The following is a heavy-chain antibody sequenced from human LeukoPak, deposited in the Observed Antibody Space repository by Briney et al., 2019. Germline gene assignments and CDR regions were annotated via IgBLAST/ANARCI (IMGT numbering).Heavy chain of an antibody. CDR3: ARRDELLGYCSSTSCPGVGYYFDY. CDR2: ISSSSSYI. Sequence: GGSLRLSCAASGFTFSSYSMNWVRQAPGKGLEWVSSISSSSSYIYYADSVKGRFTISRDNAKNSLYLQMNSLRAGDTAVYCCARRDELLGYCSSTSCPGVGYYFDYWGQGTLVTVSS. J-gene: IGHJ4*02. D-gene: IGHD2-2*01. CDR1: GFTFSSYS. V-gene: IGHV3-21*01.